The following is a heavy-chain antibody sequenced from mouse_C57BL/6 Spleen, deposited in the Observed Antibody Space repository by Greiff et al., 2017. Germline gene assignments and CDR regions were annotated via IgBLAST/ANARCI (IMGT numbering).Heavy chain of an antibody. CDR3: AIRGDYDGWYFDV. D-gene: IGHD2-4*01. V-gene: IGHV1-74*01. J-gene: IGHJ1*03. Sequence: QVQLQQPGAELVKPGASVKVSCKASGYTFTSYWMHWVKQSPGQGLEWIGSIHPSDSDTIYNQKFKGKATLTVDKSSSTAYMQLSSLTSEDSAVFYCAIRGDYDGWYFDVWGTGTTVTVSS. CDR2: IHPSDSDT. CDR1: GYTFTSYW.